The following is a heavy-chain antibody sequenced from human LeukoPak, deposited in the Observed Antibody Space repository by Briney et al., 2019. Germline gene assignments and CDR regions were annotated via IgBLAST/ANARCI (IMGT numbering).Heavy chain of an antibody. CDR3: NANDYGDYKADAFDI. J-gene: IGHJ3*02. D-gene: IGHD4-17*01. Sequence: GGSLRLSCAASGFTFSSYSMTWVRQAPGKGLEWVSSISSSSSYIYYADSVKGRFTISRDNAKNSLYLQMNSLRAEDTAVYYCNANDYGDYKADAFDIWGQGTMVTVSS. V-gene: IGHV3-21*01. CDR1: GFTFSSYS. CDR2: ISSSSSYI.